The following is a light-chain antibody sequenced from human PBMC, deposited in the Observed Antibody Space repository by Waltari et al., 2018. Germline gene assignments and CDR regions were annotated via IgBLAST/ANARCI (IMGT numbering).Light chain of an antibody. V-gene: IGLV2-14*01. J-gene: IGLJ1*01. CDR3: SSCTSTNTLL. Sequence: QSALTQPASVSGSPGQPITISCTGTNSDVGGYNYVSWYQQHPDKAPKLIIYDVNNRPSGLSNRFSGSKSGNTASLTISELQAEDEADYYCSSCTSTNTLLFGTGTRVTVL. CDR1: NSDVGGYNY. CDR2: DVN.